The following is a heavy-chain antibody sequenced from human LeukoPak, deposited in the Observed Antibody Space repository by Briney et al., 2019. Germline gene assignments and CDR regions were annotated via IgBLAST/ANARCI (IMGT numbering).Heavy chain of an antibody. J-gene: IGHJ5*02. D-gene: IGHD6-6*01. V-gene: IGHV1-18*01. CDR2: ISAYNGNT. CDR1: GYTFTSHG. Sequence: ASVKVSCKASGYTFTSHGISWVRQAPGQGLEWMGWISAYNGNTNYAQKLQGRVTMTTDTSTSTAYMELRSLRSDDTAVYYCARGEEGIAARQGQFWFDPWGQGTLVTVSS. CDR3: ARGEEGIAARQGQFWFDP.